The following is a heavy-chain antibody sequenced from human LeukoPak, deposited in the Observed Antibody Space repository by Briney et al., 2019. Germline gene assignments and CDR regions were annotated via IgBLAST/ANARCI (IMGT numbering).Heavy chain of an antibody. D-gene: IGHD3-22*01. CDR1: GYTFTSYA. Sequence: ASVKVSCKASGYTFTSYAMNWVRQAPGQGLEWMGWINTNTGNPTYAQGLTGRFVFSLDTSVSTAYLQISSLKAEDTAVYYCARSVTMIVVAAFDPWGQGTLVTVSS. J-gene: IGHJ5*02. CDR3: ARSVTMIVVAAFDP. CDR2: INTNTGNP. V-gene: IGHV7-4-1*02.